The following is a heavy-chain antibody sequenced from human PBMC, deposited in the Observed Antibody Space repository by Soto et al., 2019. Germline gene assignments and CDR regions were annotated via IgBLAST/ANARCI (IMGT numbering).Heavy chain of an antibody. CDR2: VYYSGTT. CDR1: GGSIISSSYY. V-gene: IGHV4-39*01. Sequence: QLQLQESGPGLVKPSETLSLTCSVSGGSIISSSYYWVWIRQPPGKGLEWIGDVYYSGTTHYNPSLKSRVTISVDTSKNQFSLRLSSVTAADTAVYSCARLRPPGNWFDPWGQGTLVTVSS. CDR3: ARLRPPGNWFDP. J-gene: IGHJ5*02.